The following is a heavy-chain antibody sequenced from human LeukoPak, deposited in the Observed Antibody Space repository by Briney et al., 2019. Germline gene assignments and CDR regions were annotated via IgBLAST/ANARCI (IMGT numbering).Heavy chain of an antibody. Sequence: GGSLRLSCGASGFTFGTYWMHWVRQAPGKGLVWVSGINSDGGTTTYADSVKGRFTISRDNAKNSLYLQMNSLRAEDTAVYYCARRYCSSTNCYAFDSWGQGTLVTVSS. CDR2: INSDGGTT. D-gene: IGHD2-2*01. CDR3: ARRYCSSTNCYAFDS. CDR1: GFTFGTYW. V-gene: IGHV3-74*01. J-gene: IGHJ4*02.